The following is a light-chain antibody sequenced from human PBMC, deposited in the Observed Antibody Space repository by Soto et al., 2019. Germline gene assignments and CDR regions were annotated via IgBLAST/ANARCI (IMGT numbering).Light chain of an antibody. V-gene: IGLV2-8*01. Sequence: QSALTQPPSASGSPGQSVTISCTGTSSDVGAYNYVSWYQQHPGEAPKLIIYEVNKRPSGVPDRFSGSKSGNTASLTVSGLQAEDEADYYCSSFAGSTTLWVFGSNNFWVFGGGTKLTVL. CDR3: SSFAGSTTLWVFGSNNFWV. J-gene: IGLJ3*02. CDR2: EVN. CDR1: SSDVGAYNY.